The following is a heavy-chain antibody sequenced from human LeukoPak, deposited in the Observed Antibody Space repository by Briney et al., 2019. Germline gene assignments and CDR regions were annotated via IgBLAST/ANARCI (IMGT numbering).Heavy chain of an antibody. Sequence: PSETLSLTCTVSGGSISSYYWSWIRQPAGKGLEWFGRIHTSGSTNYNPSLKSRVTMSGDTSKNQFSLKLSSVTAADTAVYYCARDRYYYDSSGYPFDYWGQGTLVTVSS. CDR3: ARDRYYYDSSGYPFDY. J-gene: IGHJ4*02. V-gene: IGHV4-4*07. D-gene: IGHD3-22*01. CDR1: GGSISSYY. CDR2: IHTSGST.